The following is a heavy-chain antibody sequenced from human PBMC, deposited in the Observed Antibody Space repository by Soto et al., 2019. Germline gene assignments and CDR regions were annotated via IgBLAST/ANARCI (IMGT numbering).Heavy chain of an antibody. CDR1: GFSLTSPGMC. CDR3: ARSIRGPRRFNGMDV. CDR2: IERDDDDK. Sequence: SGRTLVNPTETLTVTCTFSGFSLTSPGMCVSWIRQSPGKALEWLALIERDDDDKYYSTSLKTRLTISKDTRKNQVVLTMAKMDPADTATYYCARSIRGPRRFNGMDVWGQGTTVTVSS. J-gene: IGHJ6*02. D-gene: IGHD1-20*01. V-gene: IGHV2-70*13.